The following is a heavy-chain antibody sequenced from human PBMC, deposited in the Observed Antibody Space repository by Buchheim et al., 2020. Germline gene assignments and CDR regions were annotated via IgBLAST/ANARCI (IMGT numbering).Heavy chain of an antibody. V-gene: IGHV4-59*02. J-gene: IGHJ6*02. CDR2: IYYSGST. D-gene: IGHD1-20*01. CDR3: ARVPYNWNYEGMDV. CDR1: DGSVSTYY. Sequence: QVQLQESGPGLVKPSETLSLTCTVSDGSVSTYYWSWIRQPPGKGLEWIGYIYYSGSTSYNPSLKSRVTLSVDTSKKQISLKLSSVTAADTAVYYCARVPYNWNYEGMDVWGQGTT.